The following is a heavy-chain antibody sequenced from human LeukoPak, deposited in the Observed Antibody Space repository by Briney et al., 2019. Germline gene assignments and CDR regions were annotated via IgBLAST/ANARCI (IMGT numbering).Heavy chain of an antibody. CDR3: AGGSGWLIDS. J-gene: IGHJ4*02. CDR2: IKQDGSEK. V-gene: IGHV3-7*01. D-gene: IGHD6-19*01. Sequence: GGSLRLSCAASGFSFGTYWMSWVRQAPGKGLEWVANIKQDGSEKFYVDSVKGRFTISRDNAKNSLYLEMNSLRAEDTAVYYCAGGSGWLIDSWGQGTLVTVSS. CDR1: GFSFGTYW.